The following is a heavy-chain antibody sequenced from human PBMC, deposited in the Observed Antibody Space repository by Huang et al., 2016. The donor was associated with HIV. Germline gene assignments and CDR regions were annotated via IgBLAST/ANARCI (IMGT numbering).Heavy chain of an antibody. V-gene: IGHV3-23*01. D-gene: IGHD4-17*01. CDR2: IRGGDGNT. Sequence: EVQLLESGGDLVQPGGSLRLSCAASGFTFSIYAMTWVRQAPGKGLEWVLTIRGGDGNTYYADSVKGRFTISRDNSKNTLYLQIHSLGAEDTAIYYCAKGRTTVAKAFDYWGQGTLVTVSS. CDR3: AKGRTTVAKAFDY. J-gene: IGHJ4*02. CDR1: GFTFSIYA.